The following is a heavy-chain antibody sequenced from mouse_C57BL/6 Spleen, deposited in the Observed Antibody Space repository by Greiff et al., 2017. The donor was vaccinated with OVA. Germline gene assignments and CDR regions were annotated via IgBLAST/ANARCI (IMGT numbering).Heavy chain of an antibody. CDR1: GYTFTSYW. D-gene: IGHD1-1*01. CDR3: ARDWRDYYYFDY. V-gene: IGHV1-64*01. CDR2: IHPNSGST. Sequence: QVQLQQSGAELVKPGASVKLSCKASGYTFTSYWMHWVKQRPGQGLEWIGMIHPNSGSTNYNEKFKSKATLTVDKSSSTAYMQLSSLTSEDSAVYYCARDWRDYYYFDYWGQGTTLTVSS. J-gene: IGHJ2*01.